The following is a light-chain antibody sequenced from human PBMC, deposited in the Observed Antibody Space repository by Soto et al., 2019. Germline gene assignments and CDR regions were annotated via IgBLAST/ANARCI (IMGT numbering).Light chain of an antibody. CDR3: QQSYSPPPVT. J-gene: IGKJ5*01. CDR1: QSLSRF. V-gene: IGKV1-39*01. CDR2: AAS. Sequence: DIQMTQSPSSLSASVGDRVTITCRASQSLSRFLNWFQQKPGKAPKLLIYAASSLQSGVPSRFSGSGSGTDFTLTISSLQPEDFATYYCQQSYSPPPVTFGQGTRLEIK.